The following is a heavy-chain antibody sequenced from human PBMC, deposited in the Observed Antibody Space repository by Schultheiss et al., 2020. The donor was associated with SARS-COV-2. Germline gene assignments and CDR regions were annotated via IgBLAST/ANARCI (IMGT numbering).Heavy chain of an antibody. Sequence: SETLSLTCTVSGGSISSGGYYWSWIRQHPGKGLEWIGYIYYSGSTYYNPSLKSRVTISVDTSKNQFSLKLSSVTAADTAVYYCARHAITIFAVGWFDPWGQGTLVTVSS. V-gene: IGHV4-31*03. CDR2: IYYSGST. D-gene: IGHD3-9*01. J-gene: IGHJ5*02. CDR3: ARHAITIFAVGWFDP. CDR1: GGSISSGGYY.